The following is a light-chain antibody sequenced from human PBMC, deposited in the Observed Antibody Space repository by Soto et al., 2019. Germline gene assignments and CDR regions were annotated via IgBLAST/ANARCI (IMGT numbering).Light chain of an antibody. V-gene: IGLV2-8*01. CDR1: SGDVGGYNY. J-gene: IGLJ1*01. CDR2: DVN. CDR3: SSHAGGNNPFV. Sequence: QSVLTQPPSASGSPGQTVTISCTGTSGDVGGYNYVSWYQQHPGKAPKLMIYDVNKRPSGVPDRFSGSKSGNTASLTVSGLQAEDEADYNCSSHAGGNNPFVFGTGTKLTVL.